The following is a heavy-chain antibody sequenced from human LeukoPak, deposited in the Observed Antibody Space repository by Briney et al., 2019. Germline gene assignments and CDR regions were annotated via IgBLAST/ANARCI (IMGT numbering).Heavy chain of an antibody. J-gene: IGHJ4*02. CDR2: IYYSGSTYYSGST. CDR1: GGSISSSSYY. Sequence: PSETLSLTCTVAGGSISSSSYYWGWIRQPPGKGLEWIGSIYYSGSTYYSGSTYYHPSLKSRVTISLDTSKNHFSLKLSSVTAADTAVYYCARGEVKASLWSGYRWEYWGQGTLVTVSS. V-gene: IGHV4-39*02. CDR3: ARGEVKASLWSGYRWEY. D-gene: IGHD3-3*01.